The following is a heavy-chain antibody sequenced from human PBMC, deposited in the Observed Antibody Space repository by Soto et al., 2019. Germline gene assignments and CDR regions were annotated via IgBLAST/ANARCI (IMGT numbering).Heavy chain of an antibody. V-gene: IGHV1-8*01. CDR2: MSPKDGNT. J-gene: IGHJ4*02. CDR3: TREKPGTSGPFDS. D-gene: IGHD2-8*02. Sequence: ASVKVSCKASGNTFSSYDINWVRQAAEQGLEWMGWMSPKDGNTGSAQKFQGRVTMTRDPSISTAYMELSSLRSDDTAVYYCTREKPGTSGPFDSWGQGTLVTVSS. CDR1: GNTFSSYD.